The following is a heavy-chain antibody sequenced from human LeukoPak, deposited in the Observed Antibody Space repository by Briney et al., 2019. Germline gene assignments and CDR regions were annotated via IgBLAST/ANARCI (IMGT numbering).Heavy chain of an antibody. CDR3: ARLAQIQLWLGDYDY. J-gene: IGHJ4*02. D-gene: IGHD5-18*01. Sequence: PAGSLRLSCAASGFTFSSYWMSWVRQAPGKGLEWVANIKQDGSEKYYVDSVKGRFTISRDNAKNSLYLQMNSLRAEDTAVYYCARLAQIQLWLGDYDYWGQGTLVTVSS. V-gene: IGHV3-7*01. CDR1: GFTFSSYW. CDR2: IKQDGSEK.